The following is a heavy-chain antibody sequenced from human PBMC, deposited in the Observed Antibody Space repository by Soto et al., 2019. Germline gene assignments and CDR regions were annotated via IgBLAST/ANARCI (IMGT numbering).Heavy chain of an antibody. D-gene: IGHD6-13*01. CDR1: GFTFSSYA. CDR2: ISGSGGST. J-gene: IGHJ6*02. CDR3: AKSGFARPSRWYGYYYYYGLDV. Sequence: EVQLLESGGGLVQPGGSLRLSCAASGFTFSSYAMSWVRQAPGKGLEWVSAISGSGGSTYYADSVKGRFTISRDNSKNTLYLQMNSLRAEDTAVYYCAKSGFARPSRWYGYYYYYGLDVWGQGTTVTGSS. V-gene: IGHV3-23*01.